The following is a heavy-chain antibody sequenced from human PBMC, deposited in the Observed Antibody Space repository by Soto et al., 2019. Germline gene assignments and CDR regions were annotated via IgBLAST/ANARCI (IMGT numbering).Heavy chain of an antibody. CDR1: GGSISSYY. D-gene: IGHD4-17*01. Sequence: TLSLTCTVSGGSISSYYWSWIRQPPGKGLEWIGYIYYSGSTNYNPSLKSRVTISVDTSKNQFSLKLSSVTAADTAVYYCARVAYNDYGDYGDAFDIWGQGTMVTVSS. V-gene: IGHV4-59*01. J-gene: IGHJ3*02. CDR2: IYYSGST. CDR3: ARVAYNDYGDYGDAFDI.